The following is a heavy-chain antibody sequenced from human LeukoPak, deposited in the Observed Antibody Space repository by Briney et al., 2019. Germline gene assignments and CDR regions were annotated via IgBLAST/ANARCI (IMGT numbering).Heavy chain of an antibody. CDR2: IYSSGST. V-gene: IGHV4-59*08. Sequence: SETLSLTCTVSGGSISGYYWSWIRQPPGKGLEWIGYIYSSGSTNYNPSLKSRITISLDTSKNQFSLNLNSVTAADTAVYYCARHYVFVSGGSSFDYWGQGTLVTVSS. CDR1: GGSISGYY. CDR3: ARHYVFVSGGSSFDY. D-gene: IGHD3-16*01. J-gene: IGHJ4*02.